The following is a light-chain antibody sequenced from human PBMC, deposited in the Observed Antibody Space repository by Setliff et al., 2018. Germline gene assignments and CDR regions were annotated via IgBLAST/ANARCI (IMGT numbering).Light chain of an antibody. Sequence: DIQMTQSPSSLSAFVGDRVTITCRASQSISAYLNWYQQKPGKAPKLLIYTAFSLQSGVPSRFSGSGSGTDFTLTISSLQPEDFATYYCQQSYSTPPTFGQGTKVDIK. J-gene: IGKJ1*01. CDR1: QSISAY. CDR2: TAF. CDR3: QQSYSTPPT. V-gene: IGKV1-39*01.